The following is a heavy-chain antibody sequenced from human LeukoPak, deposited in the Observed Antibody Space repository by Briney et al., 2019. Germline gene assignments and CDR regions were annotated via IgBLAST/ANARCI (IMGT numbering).Heavy chain of an antibody. CDR2: IWYDGSNK. CDR3: AKGDCSGGSCYSNY. V-gene: IGHV3-33*06. J-gene: IGHJ4*02. CDR1: GFTFSSYG. Sequence: GGSLRLSCAASGFTFSSYGMHWVRQAPGKGLELVAVIWYDGSNKYYADSVKGRFTISRDNSKNTLYLQMNSLRAEDTAVYYCAKGDCSGGSCYSNYWGQGTLVTVSS. D-gene: IGHD2-15*01.